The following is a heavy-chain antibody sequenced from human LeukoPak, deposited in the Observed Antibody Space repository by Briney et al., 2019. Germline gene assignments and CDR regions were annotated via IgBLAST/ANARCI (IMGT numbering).Heavy chain of an antibody. CDR1: GGTFSSYA. J-gene: IGHJ6*02. Sequence: GASVKVSCKASGGTFSSYAISWVRQAPGQGLEWMGRIIPIFGIANYAQKFQGRVTITADKSTSTAYMELSSLRSKDTAVYYCARDPHDYRYYYYGMDVWGQGTTVTVSS. CDR3: ARDPHDYRYYYYGMDV. V-gene: IGHV1-69*04. CDR2: IIPIFGIA. D-gene: IGHD4-11*01.